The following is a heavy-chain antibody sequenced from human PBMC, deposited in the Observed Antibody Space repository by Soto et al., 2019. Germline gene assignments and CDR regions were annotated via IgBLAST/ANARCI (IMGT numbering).Heavy chain of an antibody. CDR2: ISWHSGTI. D-gene: IGHD6-19*01. J-gene: IGHJ3*02. Sequence: GGSLRLSCAASGFSFRNYGMHWVRRVPGKGLEWVSGISWHSGTIGYADSVRGRFTISRDNAKNSLYLQMNSLRPEDTALYYCAKGYSSVYDAFDIWGQGTVVTVSS. CDR3: AKGYSSVYDAFDI. CDR1: GFSFRNYG. V-gene: IGHV3-9*01.